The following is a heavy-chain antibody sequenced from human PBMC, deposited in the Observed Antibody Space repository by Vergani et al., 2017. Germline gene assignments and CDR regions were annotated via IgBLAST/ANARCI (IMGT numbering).Heavy chain of an antibody. V-gene: IGHV3-7*01. CDR2: ISPGASAT. Sequence: EVQLVESGGGLVKPGGSLRLSCAASGFSFSRFWMSWVRQAPEKGLEWVAHISPGASATSYVDSVKGRFTISSDNTKNSLSLQMSGLRVEDAAVYYCVRLPRGRWNFDLWGRGTLITVSS. CDR1: GFSFSRFW. CDR3: VRLPRGRWNFDL. J-gene: IGHJ2*01.